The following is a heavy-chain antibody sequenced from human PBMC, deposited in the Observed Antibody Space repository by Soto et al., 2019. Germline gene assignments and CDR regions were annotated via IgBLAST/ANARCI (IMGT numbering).Heavy chain of an antibody. CDR3: ARDPSYDYIWGSYRPFDY. V-gene: IGHV3-48*01. D-gene: IGHD3-16*02. Sequence: EVQLVESGGGLVQPGWSLRLSCAASGFTFSSYSMNWVRQAPGKGLEWVSYISSSSSTIYYADSVKGRFTISRDNAKNSLYLQVNSLRAEDTAVYYCARDPSYDYIWGSYRPFDYWGQGTLVTVSS. J-gene: IGHJ4*02. CDR1: GFTFSSYS. CDR2: ISSSSSTI.